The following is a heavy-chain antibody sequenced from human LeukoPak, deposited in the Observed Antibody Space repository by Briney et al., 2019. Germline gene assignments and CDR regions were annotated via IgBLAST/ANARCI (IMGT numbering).Heavy chain of an antibody. Sequence: SESLSLTCTVSGGSICSYYWSWIRQAPGKGLEWIGNIYYSGSTNYNPSLKSRVTVSVDTSKNQFSLKLSSVTAADTAVYYCARHGTLGSTTYPLDYWGQGTLVTVSS. CDR2: IYYSGST. CDR1: GGSICSYY. J-gene: IGHJ4*02. V-gene: IGHV4-59*08. D-gene: IGHD1-26*01. CDR3: ARHGTLGSTTYPLDY.